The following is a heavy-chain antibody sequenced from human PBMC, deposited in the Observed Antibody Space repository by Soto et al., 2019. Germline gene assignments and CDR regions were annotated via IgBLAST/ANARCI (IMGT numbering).Heavy chain of an antibody. CDR3: ARHRSGSYYSVWFDP. V-gene: IGHV5-10-1*01. CDR1: RYNFTSYW. CDR2: IDPSDSYP. Sequence: EVQLVQSGAEVKKPGESLRISCEGSRYNFTSYWISWVRQKPGTGLEWMGMIDPSDSYPTYSPSFQGQVTMSADKSISTAYLQLSSLKASDSAMYYCARHRSGSYYSVWFDPWGQGTLVTVSS. J-gene: IGHJ5*02. D-gene: IGHD3-10*01.